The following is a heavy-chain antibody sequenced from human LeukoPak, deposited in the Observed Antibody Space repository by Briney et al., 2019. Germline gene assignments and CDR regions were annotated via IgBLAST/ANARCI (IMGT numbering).Heavy chain of an antibody. CDR3: VRYIGHNLRTNFYYYMDV. V-gene: IGHV4-59*01. CDR2: IYYTGGA. CDR1: GGSISPYY. J-gene: IGHJ6*03. Sequence: SETLSLTCTVSGGSISPYYWGWIRQPPGKQLEYIGDIYYTGGATYTPSLNSRLTMSVDTSKNRFSLKLSSVTAADTAVYYCVRYIGHNLRTNFYYYMDVWGKGTTVTVSS. D-gene: IGHD5-24*01.